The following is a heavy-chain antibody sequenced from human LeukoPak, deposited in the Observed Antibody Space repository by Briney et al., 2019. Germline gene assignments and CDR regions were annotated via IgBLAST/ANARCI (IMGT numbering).Heavy chain of an antibody. J-gene: IGHJ3*02. D-gene: IGHD2-15*01. Sequence: ASVKVSCKASGYTFTGYYMHWVRQAPGQGLEWMGWINPNSGGTNYAQKFQGRVTMTRDTSISTAYMELSSLRSEDTAVYYCARSLGYCSGGSCYGGAFDIWGQGTMVTVSS. CDR3: ARSLGYCSGGSCYGGAFDI. CDR2: INPNSGGT. CDR1: GYTFTGYY. V-gene: IGHV1-2*02.